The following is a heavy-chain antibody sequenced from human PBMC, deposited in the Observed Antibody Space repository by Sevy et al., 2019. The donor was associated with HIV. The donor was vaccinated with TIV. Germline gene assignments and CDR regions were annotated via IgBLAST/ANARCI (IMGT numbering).Heavy chain of an antibody. V-gene: IGHV5-51*01. CDR2: IYPGDSDP. CDR1: GYSFTHYW. J-gene: IGHJ6*02. D-gene: IGHD5-12*01. Sequence: GESLKISCEGSGYSFTHYWIAWVRQIPGKGLEWMGIIYPGDSDPTYSPSFQGQVTISADKSINIAYVQWSRLKASDTAMYYCARLTGYGPYSYYALDVWGQGTRVTVSS. CDR3: ARLTGYGPYSYYALDV.